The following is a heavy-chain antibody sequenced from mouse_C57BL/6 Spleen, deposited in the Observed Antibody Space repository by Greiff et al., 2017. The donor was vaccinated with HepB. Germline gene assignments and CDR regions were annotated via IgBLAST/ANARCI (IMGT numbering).Heavy chain of an antibody. CDR3: AIYYGSRFAY. Sequence: EVQLQQSGPELVKPGASVKISCKASGYSFTGYYMNWVKQSPEKSLEWIGEINPSTGGTTYNQKFKAKATLTVDKSSSTAYMQLKSLTSEDSAVYYCAIYYGSRFAYWGQGTLVTVSA. V-gene: IGHV1-42*01. D-gene: IGHD1-1*01. J-gene: IGHJ3*01. CDR1: GYSFTGYY. CDR2: INPSTGGT.